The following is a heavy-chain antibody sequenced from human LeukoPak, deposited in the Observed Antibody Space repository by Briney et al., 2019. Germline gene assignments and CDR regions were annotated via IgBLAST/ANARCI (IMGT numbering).Heavy chain of an antibody. V-gene: IGHV1-69*04. CDR1: GYTFTSYG. J-gene: IGHJ6*03. CDR2: IIPILGIA. D-gene: IGHD5-18*01. CDR3: ARGRKGVTAMVAFYYYYYMDV. Sequence: GASVKVSCKASGYTFTSYGISWVRQAPGQGLEWMGRIIPILGIANYAQKFQGRVTITADKSTSTAYMELSSLRSEDAAVYYCARGRKGVTAMVAFYYYYYMDVWGKGTTVTVSS.